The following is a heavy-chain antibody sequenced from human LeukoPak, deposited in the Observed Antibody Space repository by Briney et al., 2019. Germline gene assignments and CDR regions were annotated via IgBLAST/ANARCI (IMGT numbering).Heavy chain of an antibody. V-gene: IGHV4-59*08. CDR1: GDSISGYY. J-gene: IGHJ3*02. D-gene: IGHD5-18*01. CDR2: IYYTGTI. Sequence: SETLSLTCTVSGDSISGYYWSWIRQPPGKGLEWIGYIYYTGTINDNPSLTSRVTISVDTSKNQFSLNLTSVTAADTAVYYCARHGGRIQLWLPAAFDIWGQGTMVTASS. CDR3: ARHGGRIQLWLPAAFDI.